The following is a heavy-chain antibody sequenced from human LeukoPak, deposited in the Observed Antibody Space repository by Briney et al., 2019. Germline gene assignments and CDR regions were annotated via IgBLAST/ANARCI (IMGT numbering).Heavy chain of an antibody. V-gene: IGHV1-46*01. Sequence: GASVKVSCKASGYTFTSYYMHWVRQAPGQGLEWMGIINPSAGSTSYAQKFQGRVTMTTDMSTSTVYMELSSLRSEDTAVYYCARVAFFDSGIDYWGQGTLVIVSS. CDR3: ARVAFFDSGIDY. CDR2: INPSAGST. J-gene: IGHJ4*02. CDR1: GYTFTSYY. D-gene: IGHD1-14*01.